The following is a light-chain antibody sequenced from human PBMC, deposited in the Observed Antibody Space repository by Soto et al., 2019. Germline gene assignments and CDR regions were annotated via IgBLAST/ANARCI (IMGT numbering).Light chain of an antibody. J-gene: IGLJ1*01. Sequence: QSALTQPRSVSGSPGQSVTISCPGTSSDVGGYNYVSWYQQHPGKAPKLMIYDVSKRPSGVPDRFSGSKSGNTASLTISGLQAEDEADYYCCSYAGSYRVFGTGTKLTVL. CDR2: DVS. CDR1: SSDVGGYNY. CDR3: CSYAGSYRV. V-gene: IGLV2-11*01.